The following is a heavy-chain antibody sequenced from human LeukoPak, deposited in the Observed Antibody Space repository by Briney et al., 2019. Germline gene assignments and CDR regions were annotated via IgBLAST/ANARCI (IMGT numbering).Heavy chain of an antibody. V-gene: IGHV1-2*02. Sequence: ASVKVSCKASGYTFTGYYMHWVRQAPGQGLEWMGWINPNSGGTNYAQKFQGRVTMTRDTSISTAYMELSRLRSDDTAVYYCARWGQQLVALSYYYYYMDVWGQGTLVTVSS. CDR1: GYTFTGYY. J-gene: IGHJ6*03. CDR2: INPNSGGT. CDR3: ARWGQQLVALSYYYYYMDV. D-gene: IGHD6-13*01.